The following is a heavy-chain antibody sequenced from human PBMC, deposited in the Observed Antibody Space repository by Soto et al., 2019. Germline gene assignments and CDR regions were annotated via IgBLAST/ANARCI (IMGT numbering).Heavy chain of an antibody. D-gene: IGHD2-2*01. V-gene: IGHV3-48*03. CDR2: ISISGSTI. Sequence: GGSLRLSCAASGFTFSSYEMNWVRQAAGKGLEWISYISISGSTIYYADSVKGRFTISRDNAKNSLFLQMNSLRVEDTAVYYCARDSSTSAKFDYWGQGTLVTLSS. J-gene: IGHJ4*02. CDR3: ARDSSTSAKFDY. CDR1: GFTFSSYE.